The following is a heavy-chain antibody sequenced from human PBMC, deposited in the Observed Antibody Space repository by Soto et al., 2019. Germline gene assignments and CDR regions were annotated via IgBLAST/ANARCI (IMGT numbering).Heavy chain of an antibody. D-gene: IGHD3-10*01. CDR2: FDPEDGET. Sequence: ASVKVSCKVSGYTLTELSMHWVRQAPGKGLEWMGGFDPEDGETIYAQKFQGRVTITEDTSTDTAYMELSSLRSEDTAVYYCATGYYYGSGSRYYMDVWGKGTTVTVSS. CDR1: GYTLTELS. CDR3: ATGYYYGSGSRYYMDV. V-gene: IGHV1-24*01. J-gene: IGHJ6*03.